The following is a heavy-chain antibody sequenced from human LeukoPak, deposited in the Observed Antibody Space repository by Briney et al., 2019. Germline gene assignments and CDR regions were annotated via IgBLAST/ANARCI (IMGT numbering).Heavy chain of an antibody. D-gene: IGHD4-17*01. CDR1: GFTFDDYG. Sequence: GGSLRLSCAASGFTFDDYGMSWVRQAPGKGLEWVSGINWNGGSTGYADSVRGRFTVSRDNAKNSLYLYMNSLRAEDTALYYCARGDNGDWEPFDGMDVWGQGTTVTVSS. CDR2: INWNGGST. J-gene: IGHJ6*02. V-gene: IGHV3-20*04. CDR3: ARGDNGDWEPFDGMDV.